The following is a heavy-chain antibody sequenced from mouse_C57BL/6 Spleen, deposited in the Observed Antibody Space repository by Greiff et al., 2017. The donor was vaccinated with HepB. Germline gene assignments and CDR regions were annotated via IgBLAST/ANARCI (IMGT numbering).Heavy chain of an antibody. Sequence: ESGPGLVKPSQSLSLTCSVTGYSITSGYYWNWIRQFPGNKLEWMGYISYDGSNNYNPSLKNRISITRDTSKNQFFLKLNSVTTEDTATYYCARDYGSSYGGYFDVWGTGTTVTVSS. V-gene: IGHV3-6*01. CDR1: GYSITSGYY. J-gene: IGHJ1*03. D-gene: IGHD1-1*01. CDR3: ARDYGSSYGGYFDV. CDR2: ISYDGSN.